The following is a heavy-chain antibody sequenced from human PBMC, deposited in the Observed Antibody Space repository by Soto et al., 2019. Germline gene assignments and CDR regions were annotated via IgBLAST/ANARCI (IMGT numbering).Heavy chain of an antibody. CDR3: ARAISSSPGPFDY. CDR1: GYSISSGYY. J-gene: IGHJ4*02. Sequence: PSETLSLTCAVSGYSISSGYYWGWIRQPPGKGLEWIGSIYHSGSTYYNPSLKSRVTISVDTSKNQFSLKLSSVTAADTAVYYCARAISSSPGPFDYWGQGTLVTVSS. V-gene: IGHV4-38-2*01. CDR2: IYHSGST. D-gene: IGHD6-6*01.